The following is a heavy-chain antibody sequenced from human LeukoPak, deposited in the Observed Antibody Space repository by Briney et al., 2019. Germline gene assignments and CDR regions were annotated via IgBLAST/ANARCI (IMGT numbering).Heavy chain of an antibody. V-gene: IGHV3-9*01. D-gene: IGHD6-13*01. Sequence: PGGSLRLSCAASGFTFDDYAMHWVRQAPGKGLEWASGISWNSGSIGYADSVKGRFTISRDNAKNSLYLQMNSLRAEDTALYYCAKDLGGYSSSWNNLFSPPAWGQGTLVTVSS. CDR1: GFTFDDYA. CDR3: AKDLGGYSSSWNNLFSPPA. J-gene: IGHJ5*02. CDR2: ISWNSGSI.